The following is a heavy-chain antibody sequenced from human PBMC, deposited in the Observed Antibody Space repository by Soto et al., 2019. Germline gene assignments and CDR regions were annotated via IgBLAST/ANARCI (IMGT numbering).Heavy chain of an antibody. CDR2: ISYDGSNK. Sequence: QVQLVESGGGVVQPGRSLRLSCAASGFTFSSYGIHWVRRAPGKGLEWVALISYDGSNKYYADSVKGRFTISRDNSKNTLYLQMNSLRPEDTAVYYCARVRVPAAIGVSLDYWGQGTLVTVSS. V-gene: IGHV3-30*03. CDR3: ARVRVPAAIGVSLDY. J-gene: IGHJ4*02. CDR1: GFTFSSYG. D-gene: IGHD2-2*01.